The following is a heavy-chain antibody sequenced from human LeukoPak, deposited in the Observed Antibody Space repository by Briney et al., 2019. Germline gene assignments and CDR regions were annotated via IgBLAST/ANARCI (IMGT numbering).Heavy chain of an antibody. CDR3: ARDRDYYGSGSSNFDY. V-gene: IGHV3-33*08. J-gene: IGHJ4*02. D-gene: IGHD3-10*01. CDR1: GFTFSSYG. Sequence: PGGSLRLSCAASGFTFSSYGMHWVRQAPGKGLEWVAVIWYDGSNKYYAGSVKGRFTISRDNSKNTLYLQMNSLRAEDTAVYYCARDRDYYGSGSSNFDYWGQGTLVTVSS. CDR2: IWYDGSNK.